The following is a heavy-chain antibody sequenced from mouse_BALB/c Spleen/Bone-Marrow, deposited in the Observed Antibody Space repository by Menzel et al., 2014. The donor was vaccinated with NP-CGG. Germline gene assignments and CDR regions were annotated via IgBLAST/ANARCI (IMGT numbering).Heavy chain of an antibody. D-gene: IGHD2-1*01. CDR2: IYPGDGDT. V-gene: IGHV1-87*01. CDR1: GYTFTGYW. CDR3: ASPYGNYDAMDY. Sequence: QVQLQQPGAELARPGASVKLSCKASGYTFTGYWMQWVKQRPGQGLEWIGAIYPGDGDTRYTQKFRGKATLTADKSSNTAYMQLSSLTSEDPAVYFCASPYGNYDAMDYWSQGASIEVSS. J-gene: IGHJ4*01.